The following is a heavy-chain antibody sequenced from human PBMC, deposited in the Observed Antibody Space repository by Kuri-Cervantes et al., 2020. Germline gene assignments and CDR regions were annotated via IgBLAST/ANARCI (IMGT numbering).Heavy chain of an antibody. V-gene: IGHV3-15*01. CDR1: GFTFSSYG. CDR2: IKTKTDGGTT. Sequence: GGSLRLSCAASGFTFSSYGMHWVRQAPGKGLEWVGRIKTKTDGGTTDYAAPVKGRFAISRDESKNMLYLQMNSLKTEDTAVYFCTTAPPRLADLDVWGQGTTVTVSS. D-gene: IGHD2-15*01. J-gene: IGHJ6*02. CDR3: TTAPPRLADLDV.